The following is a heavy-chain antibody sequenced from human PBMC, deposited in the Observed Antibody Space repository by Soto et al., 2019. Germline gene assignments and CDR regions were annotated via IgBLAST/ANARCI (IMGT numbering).Heavy chain of an antibody. CDR1: GYTFTSYG. Sequence: QVQLVQSGAEVKKPGASVKVSCKASGYTFTSYGISWVRQAPGQGLEWMGWISAYNGNTNDEQKLQGRVTITTDTSTGTAYMELRSLRSEDTAVYYGARDSGVGVFAYWGQGTLFTVSS. CDR2: ISAYNGNT. V-gene: IGHV1-18*01. D-gene: IGHD3-10*01. CDR3: ARDSGVGVFAY. J-gene: IGHJ4*02.